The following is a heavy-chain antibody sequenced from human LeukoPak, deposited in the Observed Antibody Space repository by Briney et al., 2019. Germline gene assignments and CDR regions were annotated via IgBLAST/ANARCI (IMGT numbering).Heavy chain of an antibody. D-gene: IGHD2/OR15-2a*01. J-gene: IGHJ5*02. CDR2: ISSSSSYI. Sequence: PGGSLRLSCAASGFTFSSYSMNWVRQAPGKGLEWVSSISSSSSYIYYADSVKGRFTISRDNAKNSLYLQMKSLRVEDTAVYYCARGKTSQNIVTRKTYNWFDPWGQGTLVTVSS. CDR1: GFTFSSYS. CDR3: ARGKTSQNIVTRKTYNWFDP. V-gene: IGHV3-21*01.